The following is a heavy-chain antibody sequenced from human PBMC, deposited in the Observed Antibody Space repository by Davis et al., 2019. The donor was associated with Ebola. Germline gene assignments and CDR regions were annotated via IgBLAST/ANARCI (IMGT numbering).Heavy chain of an antibody. Sequence: GESLKISCKGSGYSFTSYWISWVRQMPGKGLEWMGRIDPSDSYTNYSPSFQGHVTISADKSISTAYLQWSSLKASDTAMYYCARLPYDYSNSLRGAAVDYWGQGTLVTVSS. J-gene: IGHJ4*02. V-gene: IGHV5-10-1*01. D-gene: IGHD4-11*01. CDR1: GYSFTSYW. CDR2: IDPSDSYT. CDR3: ARLPYDYSNSLRGAAVDY.